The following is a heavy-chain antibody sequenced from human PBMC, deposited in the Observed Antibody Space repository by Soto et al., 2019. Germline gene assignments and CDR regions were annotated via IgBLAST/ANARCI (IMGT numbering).Heavy chain of an antibody. V-gene: IGHV2-70*17. Sequence: SGPTLVNPTQTLTLTCTFSGFSLSTGGMCVTWIRQPPGRALEWLARIDWGDEKFYSASLKTRLTISKGTSENQVVLTLTNVDPVDTAIYYCARVDYGLIDFWGQGALVTVSS. J-gene: IGHJ4*02. CDR3: ARVDYGLIDF. CDR1: GFSLSTGGMC. CDR2: IDWGDEK. D-gene: IGHD4-17*01.